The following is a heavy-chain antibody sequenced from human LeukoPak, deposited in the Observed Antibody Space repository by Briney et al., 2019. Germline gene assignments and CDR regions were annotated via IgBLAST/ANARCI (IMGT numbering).Heavy chain of an antibody. J-gene: IGHJ4*02. V-gene: IGHV3-15*01. CDR3: TTETDIVYFDY. Sequence: GGSLRLSCAASGFTFSNAWMSWVRQAPGKGLEWVGRIKSKTDGGTTGYAAPVKGRSTISRDDSKNTLYLQMNSLKTEDTAVYYCTTETDIVYFDYWGQGTLVTVSS. CDR2: IKSKTDGGTT. CDR1: GFTFSNAW. D-gene: IGHD3-16*02.